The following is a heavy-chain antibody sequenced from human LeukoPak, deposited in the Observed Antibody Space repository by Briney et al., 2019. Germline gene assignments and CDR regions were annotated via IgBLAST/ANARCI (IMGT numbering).Heavy chain of an antibody. D-gene: IGHD3-22*01. V-gene: IGHV1-2*02. CDR2: INPNTGDT. Sequence: ASVKVSCKASGYXLTSYYMHWVRQAPGQGLEWMGWINPNTGDTSFAQKFQGRVTLTRDTSISTAYMELSRLKSDDTAVYYCARLFNYYDNSGYYQYYFDYWGQGTLVTVSS. J-gene: IGHJ4*02. CDR3: ARLFNYYDNSGYYQYYFDY. CDR1: GYXLTSYY.